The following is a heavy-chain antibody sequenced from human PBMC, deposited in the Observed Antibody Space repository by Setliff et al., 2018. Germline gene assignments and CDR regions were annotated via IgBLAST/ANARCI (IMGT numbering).Heavy chain of an antibody. D-gene: IGHD6-19*01. V-gene: IGHV4-4*07. Sequence: TLSLTCTVSGGSISTYYWSWIRRPAGKGLEWIGRVFVSGSTYYNPSLKSRATVSVDTSTSQFSLRLTSVTAADSAVYFCARYPRRGNGWYPYYVDVWGKGTTVTVSS. CDR1: GGSISTYY. J-gene: IGHJ6*03. CDR2: VFVSGST. CDR3: ARYPRRGNGWYPYYVDV.